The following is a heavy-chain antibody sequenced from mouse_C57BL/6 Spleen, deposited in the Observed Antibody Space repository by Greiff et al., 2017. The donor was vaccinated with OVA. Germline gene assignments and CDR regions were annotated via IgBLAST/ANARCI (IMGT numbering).Heavy chain of an antibody. Sequence: VKLVESGPGLVAPSQSLSIPCTVSGFSLTSYGVPWVRQPPGKGLEWLVVLWSDGSTTYNSALKSRLRIRKDNSKSKVILKMNRLQTDDTATDYCARHAPRTGTSGGYFDYWGKGTTLTVSS. D-gene: IGHD4-1*01. CDR2: LWSDGST. V-gene: IGHV2-6-1*01. CDR3: ARHAPRTGTSGGYFDY. J-gene: IGHJ2*01. CDR1: GFSLTSYG.